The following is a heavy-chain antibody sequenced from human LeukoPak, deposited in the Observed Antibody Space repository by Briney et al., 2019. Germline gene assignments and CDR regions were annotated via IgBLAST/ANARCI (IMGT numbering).Heavy chain of an antibody. J-gene: IGHJ5*02. Sequence: AASVKVSCKASGGTFISYAISWVRQAPGQGLEWMGGIIPIFGTANYAQKFQGRVTITTDESTSTAYMELSSLRSEDRAVYYCARDRSGSNRWFDPWGQGTLVTVSS. D-gene: IGHD2-15*01. V-gene: IGHV1-69*05. CDR2: IIPIFGTA. CDR1: GGTFISYA. CDR3: ARDRSGSNRWFDP.